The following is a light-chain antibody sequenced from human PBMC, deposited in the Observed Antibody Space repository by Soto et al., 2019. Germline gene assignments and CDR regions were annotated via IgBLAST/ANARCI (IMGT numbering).Light chain of an antibody. CDR3: ASFRSGTILV. Sequence: QSVLAQPASVSGSPGQSITISCTGTSSDVGAYNSVSWYQQHPHRAPQVIIYEVNNRPSGVSKRFSGSKAGNTASLTISGLLDDDEADYFCASFRSGTILVFGSGTKV. CDR1: SSDVGAYNS. J-gene: IGLJ1*01. CDR2: EVN. V-gene: IGLV2-14*01.